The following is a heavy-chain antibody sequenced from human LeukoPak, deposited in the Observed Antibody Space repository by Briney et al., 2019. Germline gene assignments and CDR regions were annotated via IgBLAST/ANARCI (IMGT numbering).Heavy chain of an antibody. J-gene: IGHJ3*02. D-gene: IGHD5-18*01. V-gene: IGHV1-2*02. CDR3: ARGGGYSYGNAFDI. CDR2: INPNSGGT. CDR1: GYTFTGYY. Sequence: GASVKVSCKASGYTFTGYYMHWVRQAPRQGLEWMGWINPNSGGTNYAQKFQGRVTMTRDTSISTAYMELSRLRSDDTAVYYCARGGGYSYGNAFDIWGQGTMVTVSS.